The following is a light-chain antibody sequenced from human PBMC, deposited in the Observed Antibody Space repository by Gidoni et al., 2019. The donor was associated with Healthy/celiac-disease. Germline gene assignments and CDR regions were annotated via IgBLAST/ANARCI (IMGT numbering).Light chain of an antibody. CDR1: QSISSY. CDR3: QQSYSTPGT. CDR2: AAS. J-gene: IGKJ1*01. Sequence: DIQMTQSPSSLSASVGDRVTITCRASQSISSYLNWYQQKPGKAPKLLIYAASSFQSGVPSRFSGSGSGTDFTLTISSLQPEDFATYYCQQSYSTPGTFXQXTKVEIK. V-gene: IGKV1-39*01.